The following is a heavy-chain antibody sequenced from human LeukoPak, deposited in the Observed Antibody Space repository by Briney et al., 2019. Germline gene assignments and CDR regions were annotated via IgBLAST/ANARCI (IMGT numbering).Heavy chain of an antibody. J-gene: IGHJ5*02. D-gene: IGHD4-17*01. CDR3: ARDGELDYGDFDYNWFDP. CDR1: GGTFSSYA. Sequence: ASVKVSCKASGGTFSSYAISWVRQAPGQGLEWMGGIIPIFGTANYAQKFQGRVTITADKSTSTAYMELSSLRSEDTAVYYCARDGELDYGDFDYNWFDPWGQGTLVTVSS. CDR2: IIPIFGTA. V-gene: IGHV1-69*06.